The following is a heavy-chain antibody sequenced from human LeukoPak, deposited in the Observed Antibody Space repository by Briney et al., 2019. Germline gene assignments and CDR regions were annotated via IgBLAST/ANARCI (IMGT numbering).Heavy chain of an antibody. J-gene: IGHJ4*02. CDR2: ISNKGSSSTT. Sequence: GGSLRLSCAASGFIFSDYYMGWVRQAPGKGLEWVSYISNKGSSSTTYYADSVKGRFTISRDDAQNSLYLQMNSLRAEDTAVYYCARDLEEAGYFDYWGQGTLVTVSS. D-gene: IGHD6-19*01. CDR3: ARDLEEAGYFDY. V-gene: IGHV3-11*04. CDR1: GFIFSDYY.